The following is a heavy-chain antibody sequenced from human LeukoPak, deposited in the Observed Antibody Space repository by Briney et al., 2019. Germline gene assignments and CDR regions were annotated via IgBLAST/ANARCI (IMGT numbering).Heavy chain of an antibody. CDR2: ISGSGGST. CDR1: GFTFSSYA. V-gene: IGHV3-23*01. J-gene: IGHJ4*02. Sequence: AGGSLRLSCAASGFTFSSYAMSWVRQAPEKGLEWVSAISGSGGSTYYADSVKGRFTISRDNSKNTLYLQMNSLRAEDTAVYYCAKVRHCSSTSCLGPFDYWGQGTLVTVSS. CDR3: AKVRHCSSTSCLGPFDY. D-gene: IGHD2-2*01.